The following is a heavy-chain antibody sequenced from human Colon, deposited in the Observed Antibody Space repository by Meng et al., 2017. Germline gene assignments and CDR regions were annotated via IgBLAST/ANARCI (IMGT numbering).Heavy chain of an antibody. J-gene: IGHJ4*02. CDR1: GYTFTTYG. CDR2: INPYNGNT. CDR3: ARFNHRAPDY. D-gene: IGHD1-14*01. Sequence: VQLVQSGSEVKKPGASVKFSCKASGYTFTTYGISWVRQAPGQGLEWMGWINPYNGNTNYPQKLQGRVTMTTDTSTSTAYMELRSLRSDDTAVYYCARFNHRAPDYWGQGTLVTVSS. V-gene: IGHV1-18*01.